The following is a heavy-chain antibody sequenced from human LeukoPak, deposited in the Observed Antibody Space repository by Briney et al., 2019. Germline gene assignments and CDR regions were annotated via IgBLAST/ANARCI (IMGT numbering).Heavy chain of an antibody. D-gene: IGHD3-10*01. CDR3: ARASNYGSGNYHLDY. V-gene: IGHV1-46*01. Sequence: ASVKVSCKASGYTFTTYYMHWVRQAPGQGFEWMGIINPNGGSTSYAQNRVTMTRDTSTSTFYMELSSLKSEDTAVYYCARASNYGSGNYHLDYWGQGTLVTVSS. J-gene: IGHJ4*02. CDR1: GYTFTTYY. CDR2: INPNGGST.